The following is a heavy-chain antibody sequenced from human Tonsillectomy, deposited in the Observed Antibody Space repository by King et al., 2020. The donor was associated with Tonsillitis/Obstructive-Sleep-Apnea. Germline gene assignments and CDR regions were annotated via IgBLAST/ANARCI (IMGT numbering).Heavy chain of an antibody. J-gene: IGHJ3*02. V-gene: IGHV1-18*01. CDR2: IIAYNGNP. Sequence: LVPSGAALQPPGASVKVSCPASGYPFPSYGISWVRQAPGQGLEWLGWIIAYNGNPNSAQKLQGRVTMPTDTSTSTADMELQSLRSDDTAVYDCARDRSQQQLVPPDACDIGGQGTMVTVSS. D-gene: IGHD6-13*01. CDR1: GYPFPSYG. CDR3: ARDRSQQQLVPPDACDI.